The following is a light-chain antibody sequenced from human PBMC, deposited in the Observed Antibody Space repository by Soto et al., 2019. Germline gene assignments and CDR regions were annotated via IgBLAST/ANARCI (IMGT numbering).Light chain of an antibody. CDR2: DAS. J-gene: IGKJ1*01. CDR1: QSVRTY. Sequence: EIVLTQSPATLSLSPGERATISCRAVQSVRTYLAWYQQKPGRAPRLLIYDASTRATGIPARFSGSGSGTEFTLTISSLEPEDFEVYYCQQRSNWPVTFGQGTRVEIK. CDR3: QQRSNWPVT. V-gene: IGKV3-11*01.